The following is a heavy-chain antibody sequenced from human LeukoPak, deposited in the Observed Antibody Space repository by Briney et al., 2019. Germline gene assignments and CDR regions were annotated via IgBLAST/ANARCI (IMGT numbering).Heavy chain of an antibody. Sequence: GGSLRLSCAASGFTFSSNYMSWVRQAPGKGLEWVSVIYSGGSTYYADSVKGRFTISRDNSKNTLYLQMNSLRAEDTAVHYCARALGELFTDYWGQGTLVTVSS. CDR2: IYSGGST. CDR3: ARALGELFTDY. V-gene: IGHV3-66*01. CDR1: GFTFSSNY. J-gene: IGHJ4*02. D-gene: IGHD3-10*01.